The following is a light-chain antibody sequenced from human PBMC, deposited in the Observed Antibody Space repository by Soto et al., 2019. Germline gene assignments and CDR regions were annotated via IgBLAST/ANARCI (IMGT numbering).Light chain of an antibody. V-gene: IGLV1-44*01. CDR1: NSNIGRNT. CDR2: SDN. Sequence: QSVLTQPLSASGTPGQRVTISCSGSNSNIGRNTVNWYQQFPGAAPNLLIHSDNQRPSGVPDRFSGSRSGTSASLAISGLQSEDEADYYCAAWDESPNVPVFGGGTKLTVL. CDR3: AAWDESPNVPV. J-gene: IGLJ3*02.